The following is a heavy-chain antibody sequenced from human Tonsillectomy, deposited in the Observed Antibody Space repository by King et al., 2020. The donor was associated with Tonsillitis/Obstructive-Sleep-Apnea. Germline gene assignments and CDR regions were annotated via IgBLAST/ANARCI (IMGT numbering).Heavy chain of an antibody. Sequence: VQLVESGGGLVQPGGSLRLSCAASGFTFSNYAMNWVRQAPGKGLEWVSAISGSGGSAYSADSVKGRFTISRDNSKNTLYLQMNSLRAEDTAVYYCAKDISSGYSYYFDYWGQGILVTVSS. J-gene: IGHJ4*02. CDR1: GFTFSNYA. CDR3: AKDISSGYSYYFDY. CDR2: ISGSGGSA. D-gene: IGHD3-22*01. V-gene: IGHV3-23*04.